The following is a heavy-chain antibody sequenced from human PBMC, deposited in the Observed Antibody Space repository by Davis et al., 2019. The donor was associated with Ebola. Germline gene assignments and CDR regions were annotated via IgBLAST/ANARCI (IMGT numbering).Heavy chain of an antibody. Sequence: PSETLSLTCAVYGGSFSGYYWSWIRQPPGKGLEWIGEINHSGSTNYNPSLKSRVTISVDTSKNQFSLKPSSVTAADTAVYYCARAPGYYYMDVWGKGTTVTVSS. J-gene: IGHJ6*03. V-gene: IGHV4-34*01. CDR3: ARAPGYYYMDV. CDR2: INHSGST. CDR1: GGSFSGYY.